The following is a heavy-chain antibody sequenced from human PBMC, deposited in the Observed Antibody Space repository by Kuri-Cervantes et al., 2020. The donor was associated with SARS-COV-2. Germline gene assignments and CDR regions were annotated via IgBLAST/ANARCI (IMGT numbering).Heavy chain of an antibody. CDR3: ASLKGVVIAIFGMAV. V-gene: IGHV4-39*01. Sequence: GSLRLSCTVSGGSISSSSYYWGWIRQPPGKGLEWIGSIYYSGSTYYNPFLKSRVTISVDTSKNQFSLKLSSVTAADTAVYYCASLKGVVIAIFGMAVWGQGTTVTVSS. D-gene: IGHD3-3*01. J-gene: IGHJ6*02. CDR2: IYYSGST. CDR1: GGSISSSSYY.